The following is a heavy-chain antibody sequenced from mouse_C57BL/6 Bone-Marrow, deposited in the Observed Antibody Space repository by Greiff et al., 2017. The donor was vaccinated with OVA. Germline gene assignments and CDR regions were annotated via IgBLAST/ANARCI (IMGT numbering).Heavy chain of an antibody. CDR3: ARDHYDYDTYFDV. CDR1: GFTFSSYA. V-gene: IGHV5-4*01. D-gene: IGHD2-4*01. Sequence: EVQLVESGGGLVKPGGSLKLSCAASGFTFSSYAMSWVRPTPEKRLEWVATISDGGSYTYYPDNVKGRLTISIDNAKNNLYLQMSHLKSEDTAMYYCARDHYDYDTYFDVWGTGTTVTVAS. J-gene: IGHJ1*03. CDR2: ISDGGSYT.